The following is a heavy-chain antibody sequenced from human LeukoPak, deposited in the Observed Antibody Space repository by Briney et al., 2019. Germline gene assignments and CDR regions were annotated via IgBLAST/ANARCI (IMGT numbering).Heavy chain of an antibody. CDR2: VDHRGSA. CDR3: ARGTGYYGLMRYYYYYYMDV. V-gene: IGHV4-34*01. J-gene: IGHJ6*03. CDR1: GGSFSDYY. D-gene: IGHD3/OR15-3a*01. Sequence: SETLSLTCAVYGGSFSDYYWTWIRQTPGKGLEWIGEVDHRGSADYSPSLKSRVSISVDTSKNQFSLRPTSVTAADTAVYYCARGTGYYGLMRYYYYYYMDVWGKGTTVTVSS.